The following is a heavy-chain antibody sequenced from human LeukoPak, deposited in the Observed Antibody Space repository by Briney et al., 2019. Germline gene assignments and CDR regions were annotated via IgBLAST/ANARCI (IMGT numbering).Heavy chain of an antibody. D-gene: IGHD6-13*01. V-gene: IGHV4-34*01. CDR1: GGSFSGYY. J-gene: IGHJ6*03. CDR2: INHSGST. Sequence: PSETLSLTCAVYGGSFSGYYWSWVRQPPGKGLEWIGEINHSGSTNYNPSLKSRVTISVDTSKNQFSLKLSSVTAADTAVYYCASLIAAAYHYYYMDVWGKGTTVTVSS. CDR3: ASLIAAAYHYYYMDV.